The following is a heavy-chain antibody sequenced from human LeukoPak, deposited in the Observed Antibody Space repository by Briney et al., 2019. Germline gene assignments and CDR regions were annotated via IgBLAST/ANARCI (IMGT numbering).Heavy chain of an antibody. Sequence: PSETLSLTCTVSGGSISSYYWSWIRQPPGKGLEWIGYIYYSGSTNYNPSLKSRVTISVDTSKNQFSLKLSSVTAADTAVYYCARPRSYYYMDVWGKGTTVTVSS. CDR1: GGSISSYY. CDR2: IYYSGST. D-gene: IGHD1-14*01. CDR3: ARPRSYYYMDV. V-gene: IGHV4-59*08. J-gene: IGHJ6*03.